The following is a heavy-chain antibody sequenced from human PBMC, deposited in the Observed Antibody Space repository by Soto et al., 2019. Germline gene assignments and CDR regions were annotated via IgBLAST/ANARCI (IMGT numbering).Heavy chain of an antibody. CDR1: GYSISNGHY. D-gene: IGHD3-3*01. V-gene: IGHV4-38-2*01. CDR3: ARLWIDGFYYWFDF. CDR2: VYHSGAS. Sequence: PSETLSLTCAVSGYSISNGHYWGGIRQPPGKGLEWIGSVYHSGASYYSPSLQSRVTMSVDASKNQFSLRLTSVTAADTAVYYCARLWIDGFYYWFDFWGQGTLVTVSS. J-gene: IGHJ5*01.